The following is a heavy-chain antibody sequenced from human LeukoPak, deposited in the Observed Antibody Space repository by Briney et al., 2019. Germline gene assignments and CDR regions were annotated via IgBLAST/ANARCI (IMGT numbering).Heavy chain of an antibody. CDR3: AKDGGPTVFYYFDY. V-gene: IGHV3-23*01. J-gene: IGHJ4*02. CDR2: ISGGSGNT. CDR1: GFTFSDSA. D-gene: IGHD1-1*01. Sequence: GGSLRPSCAASGFTFSDSAMSWVRQAPGKGLEWVSGISGGSGNTNYADSVKGRFTVSRDNSKNTLYLQMNSLRADDTAVYYCAKDGGPTVFYYFDYWGRGTLVTVSS.